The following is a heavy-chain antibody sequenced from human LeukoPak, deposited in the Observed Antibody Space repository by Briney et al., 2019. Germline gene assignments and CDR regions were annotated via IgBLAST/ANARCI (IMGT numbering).Heavy chain of an antibody. CDR1: GGSISSNNHY. V-gene: IGHV4-39*01. J-gene: IGHJ2*01. CDR2: IYYNGGT. CDR3: ARRNNYSHWYFDL. Sequence: SETLSLTCSVSGGSISSNNHYWGWLRQPPGKGLEWIGNIYYNGGTYYNPSLKSRVTISVDTSKNPFSLKLTSVTAADTAVYYCARRNNYSHWYFDLWGRGTLVTVSS. D-gene: IGHD5-24*01.